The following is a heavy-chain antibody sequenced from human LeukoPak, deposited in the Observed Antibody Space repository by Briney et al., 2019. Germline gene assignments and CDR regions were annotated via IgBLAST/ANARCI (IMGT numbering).Heavy chain of an antibody. J-gene: IGHJ3*02. CDR2: IYHSGST. V-gene: IGHV4-30-2*01. CDR3: ARGGLLWFGELVPDAFDI. CDR1: GGSISSGGYS. Sequence: PSQTLSLTCAVSGGSISSGGYSWRWIRQPPGKGLEWIGYIYHSGSTYYNPSLKSRVTISVDRSKNQFSLKLSSVTAADTAVYYCARGGLLWFGELVPDAFDIWGQGTMVTVSS. D-gene: IGHD3-10*01.